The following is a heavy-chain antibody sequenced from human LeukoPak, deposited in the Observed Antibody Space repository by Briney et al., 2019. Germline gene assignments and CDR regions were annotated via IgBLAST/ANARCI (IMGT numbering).Heavy chain of an antibody. D-gene: IGHD6-19*01. Sequence: SQTLSLTCAISGDIVSINSAAWNWIRQSPSKGLEWLGRTYQRSKWYNDYAVSVKSRITINPDISKNQFSLQLNSVTPEDTAVYYCARSPSPYSSGWYFDYWGQGTLVTVSS. V-gene: IGHV6-1*01. CDR3: ARSPSPYSSGWYFDY. CDR1: GDIVSINSAA. CDR2: TYQRSKWYN. J-gene: IGHJ4*02.